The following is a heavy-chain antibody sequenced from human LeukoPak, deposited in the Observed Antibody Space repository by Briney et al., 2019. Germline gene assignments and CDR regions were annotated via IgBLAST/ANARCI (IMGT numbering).Heavy chain of an antibody. J-gene: IGHJ4*02. V-gene: IGHV1-46*01. CDR1: GYTFTIYY. Sequence: ASVTVSCKASGYTFTIYYMHWVRQAPGQGLEWMGIINPSGGSTSYAQKFQGRVTMTRDTSTSTVYMELSSLRSEDTAVYYCARVVSGTTIDDYFDYWGQGTLVTVSS. D-gene: IGHD1-7*01. CDR2: INPSGGST. CDR3: ARVVSGTTIDDYFDY.